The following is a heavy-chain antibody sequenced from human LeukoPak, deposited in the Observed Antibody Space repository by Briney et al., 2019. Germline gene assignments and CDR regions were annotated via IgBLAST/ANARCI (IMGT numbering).Heavy chain of an antibody. CDR3: ARDQGVVVPAAIDY. J-gene: IGHJ4*02. CDR1: GSTFSSYA. D-gene: IGHD2-2*01. CDR2: ISYDGSNK. Sequence: GGSLRLSCAASGSTFSSYAMHWVRQAPGKGLEWVAVISYDGSNKYYADSVKGRFTISRDNSKNTLYLQMNSLRAEDTAVYYCARDQGVVVPAAIDYWGQGTLVTVSS. V-gene: IGHV3-30*01.